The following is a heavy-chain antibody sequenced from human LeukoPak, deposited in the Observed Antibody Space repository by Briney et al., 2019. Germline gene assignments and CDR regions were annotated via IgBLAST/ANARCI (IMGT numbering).Heavy chain of an antibody. J-gene: IGHJ5*02. CDR1: GLTVSNNY. CDR2: IYSDGTT. Sequence: GGSLRLSCVVSGLTVSNNYMSWVRQAPGKGLEWVSVIYSDGTTRNADSVKGRFTISRDNSKNTVYLQMDSLRAEGTAVYYCARDKDAWGQGTLVTVSS. CDR3: ARDKDA. V-gene: IGHV3-66*01.